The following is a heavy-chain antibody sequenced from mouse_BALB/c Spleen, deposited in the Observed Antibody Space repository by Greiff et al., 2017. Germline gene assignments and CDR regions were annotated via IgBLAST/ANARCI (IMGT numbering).Heavy chain of an antibody. D-gene: IGHD1-2*01. J-gene: IGHJ4*01. CDR3: ARGDYGYGEGAMDY. Sequence: EVKLMESGPGLVKPSQSLSLTCSVTGYSITSGYYWNWIRQFPGNKLEWMGYISYDGSNNYNPSLKNRISITRDTSKNQFFLKLNSVTTEDTATYYCARGDYGYGEGAMDYWGQGTSVTVSS. CDR2: ISYDGSN. CDR1: GYSITSGYY. V-gene: IGHV3-6*02.